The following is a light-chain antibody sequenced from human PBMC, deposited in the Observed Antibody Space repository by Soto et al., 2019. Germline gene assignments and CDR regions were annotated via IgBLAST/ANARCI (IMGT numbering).Light chain of an antibody. CDR2: EAS. CDR3: QQYGSSPRT. V-gene: IGKV3-20*01. Sequence: EIVLTQSPATLSVSPGERATLSCRASQSVSSNYLAWYQQTPGQAPRLLIYEASNRATGIPDRFSGSGSGTDFTLTISRLEPEDFAVYYCQQYGSSPRTFGQGTKVDIK. J-gene: IGKJ1*01. CDR1: QSVSSNY.